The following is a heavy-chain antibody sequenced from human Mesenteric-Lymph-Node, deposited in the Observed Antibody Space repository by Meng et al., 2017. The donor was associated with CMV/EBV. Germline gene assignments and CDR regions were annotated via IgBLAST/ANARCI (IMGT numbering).Heavy chain of an antibody. CDR1: GGSISTYY. J-gene: IGHJ4*02. Sequence: GSLRLSCTVSGGSISTYYWSWIRQPPGQGLEWIGYIYSSGSTNYNPSLWSRVTMSLDASKNQFSLKLSSVTAADTAVYYCARLTGIAARPGGYWGQGTLVTVSS. D-gene: IGHD6-6*01. V-gene: IGHV4-59*01. CDR3: ARLTGIAARPGGY. CDR2: IYSSGST.